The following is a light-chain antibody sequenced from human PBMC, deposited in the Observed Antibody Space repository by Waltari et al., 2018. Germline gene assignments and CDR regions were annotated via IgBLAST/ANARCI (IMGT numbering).Light chain of an antibody. CDR1: ASDVGGYNH. J-gene: IGLJ2*01. V-gene: IGLV2-8*01. Sequence: QSALTQPPSASGSPGQSVTISCTGTASDVGGYNHVSWYQHHPGKAPKLLIFEVNKRPSGVPDRFSGSRSGNTASLTVSGLQAKDEADYYCSSYAGSKTIFGGGTKLTVL. CDR3: SSYAGSKTI. CDR2: EVN.